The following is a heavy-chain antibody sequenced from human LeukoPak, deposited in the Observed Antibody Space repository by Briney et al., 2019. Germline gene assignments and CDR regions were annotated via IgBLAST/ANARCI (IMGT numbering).Heavy chain of an antibody. Sequence: SGGSLRLSCAASGFTFSSYTMNWVRQAPGKGLEWVSSISSSGSYVYYADSVKGRFTISSDNAKNPLYLQMNSLRAEDTAVYYCASEAKIRYFDWRNMKYYYYYYMDVWGKGTTVTVSS. D-gene: IGHD3-9*01. V-gene: IGHV3-21*01. CDR3: ASEAKIRYFDWRNMKYYYYYYMDV. CDR2: ISSSGSYV. CDR1: GFTFSSYT. J-gene: IGHJ6*03.